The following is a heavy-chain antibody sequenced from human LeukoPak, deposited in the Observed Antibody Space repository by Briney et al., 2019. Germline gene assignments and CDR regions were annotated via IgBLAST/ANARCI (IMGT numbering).Heavy chain of an antibody. CDR3: ARLLVDSGGFYNYYYYMDV. J-gene: IGHJ6*03. V-gene: IGHV4-59*01. CDR1: GGSISSSY. Sequence: KSSETLSLTCSVSGGSISSSYWSWIRQSPGKSLEWIAYVYYSGSTTYNPSLKGRVTISIDASKKQFSLNLSSVTAADTAVYYCARLLVDSGGFYNYYYYMDVWGQGTLVTVSS. D-gene: IGHD1-26*01. CDR2: VYYSGST.